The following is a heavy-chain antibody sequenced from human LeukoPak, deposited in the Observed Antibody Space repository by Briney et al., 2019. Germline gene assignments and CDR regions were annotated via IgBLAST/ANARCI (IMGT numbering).Heavy chain of an antibody. CDR1: GFPFATYA. CDR2: ISGSADIT. Sequence: PRGCLRLSCAASGFPFATYAMSWLRPSPRKGLEWVSSISGSADITYYADSVKGLFTSSRDNSKNTLYLQMNSLRAEDTAVYYCAKCVRVGYVANWFDPWGQGTLVTVSS. D-gene: IGHD5-12*01. CDR3: AKCVRVGYVANWFDP. J-gene: IGHJ5*02. V-gene: IGHV3-23*01.